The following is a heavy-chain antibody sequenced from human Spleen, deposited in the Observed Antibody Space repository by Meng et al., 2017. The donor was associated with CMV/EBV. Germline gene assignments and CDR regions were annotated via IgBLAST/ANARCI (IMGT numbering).Heavy chain of an antibody. J-gene: IGHJ4*02. CDR1: GYTFTSYY. CDR3: ARDQIAVSGLSYYFDF. Sequence: SGYTFTSYYIHWVRQAPGHGLEWMGIIKPGGGSTTYAQKFQGRVTLTRDMSTSTVYMELSSLRSEDTAVYYCARDQIAVSGLSYYFDFWGQGTPVTSPQ. D-gene: IGHD6-19*01. CDR2: IKPGGGST. V-gene: IGHV1-46*01.